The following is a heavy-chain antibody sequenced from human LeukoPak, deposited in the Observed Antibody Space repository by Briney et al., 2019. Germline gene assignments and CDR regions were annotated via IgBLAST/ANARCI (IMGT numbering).Heavy chain of an antibody. CDR2: ISNDGRNE. Sequence: GGSLRLSCTGSGFSFSSYAIHWVRQAPGKGLEWVTVISNDGRNEYYAGSVKGRFTISRDNSKKKLYLQMNSLRAEDTAVYYCARDFAGDRDYWGQGTLVTVSS. D-gene: IGHD4-17*01. V-gene: IGHV3-30*04. CDR1: GFSFSSYA. J-gene: IGHJ4*02. CDR3: ARDFAGDRDY.